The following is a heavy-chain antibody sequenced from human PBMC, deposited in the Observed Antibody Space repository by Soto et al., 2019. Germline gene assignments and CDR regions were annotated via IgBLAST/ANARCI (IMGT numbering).Heavy chain of an antibody. CDR3: VKDRGGVAGTSYGAFDM. CDR2: ISWNSGSR. D-gene: IGHD6-19*01. V-gene: IGHV3-9*01. J-gene: IGHJ3*02. CDR1: GFTFEDYV. Sequence: EVQLVESGGGLVQPGRSLRLSCAASGFTFEDYVMHWVRQAPGKGLEWVSSISWNSGSRVYAASVKGRFTISRDNAKGALYLQMNSLRAEVTAVYYCVKDRGGVAGTSYGAFDMWDRGPMVTVSS.